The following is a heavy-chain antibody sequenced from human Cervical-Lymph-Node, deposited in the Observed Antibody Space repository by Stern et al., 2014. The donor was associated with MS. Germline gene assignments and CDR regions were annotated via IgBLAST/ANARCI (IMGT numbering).Heavy chain of an antibody. CDR1: GFTFSDYS. CDR2: ITGGSTNI. D-gene: IGHD5-18*01. Sequence: EVQLEESGGGLVQPGGSLRLSCAASGFTFSDYSMNWVRQAPGKGLEWVAYITGGSTNIYYADSVKGRFTISRDNAKNSLYLQMNSLRDEDTAVYYCATFHAYSVWGQGTLVTVSS. V-gene: IGHV3-48*02. CDR3: ATFHAYSV. J-gene: IGHJ4*02.